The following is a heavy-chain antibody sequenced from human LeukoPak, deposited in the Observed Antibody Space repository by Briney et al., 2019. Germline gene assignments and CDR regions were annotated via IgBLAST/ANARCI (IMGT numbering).Heavy chain of an antibody. CDR2: FDPEDGET. J-gene: IGHJ4*02. D-gene: IGHD6-19*01. CDR1: GYTLTELS. V-gene: IGHV1-24*01. CDR3: ATSSQWLVYFDC. Sequence: GASVKVSCKVSGYTLTELSMHWVRQAPGKGLEWMGGFDPEDGETIYAQKFQGRVTMTEDTSTDTAYMELSSLRSEDTAVYYCATSSQWLVYFDCWGQGTLVTVSS.